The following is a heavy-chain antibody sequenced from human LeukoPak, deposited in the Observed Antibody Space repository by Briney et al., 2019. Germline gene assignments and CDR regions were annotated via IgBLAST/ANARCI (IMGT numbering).Heavy chain of an antibody. J-gene: IGHJ4*02. D-gene: IGHD4-17*01. CDR1: SYSISSGYY. CDR2: IYHSGST. Sequence: PSETLSLTCAVSSYSISSGYYCGWTRQPPGKGLEWIGSIYHSGSTYYNPSLKSRVTISVDTSKNQFSLKLSSVTAADTAVYYYARRTYGFSPFDYWGQGTLVTVSS. V-gene: IGHV4-38-2*01. CDR3: ARRTYGFSPFDY.